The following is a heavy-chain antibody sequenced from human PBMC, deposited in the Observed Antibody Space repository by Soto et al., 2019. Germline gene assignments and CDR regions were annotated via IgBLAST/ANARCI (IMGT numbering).Heavy chain of an antibody. CDR1: GFTFSSYG. D-gene: IGHD6-6*01. V-gene: IGHV3-30*02. Sequence: HPGGSLRLSCAASGFTFSSYGMHWVRQAPGKGLEWVAVIWYDGSNKYYADSVKGRFTISRDNSKNTLYLQMNSLRAEDTAVYYCAKDFSSQGLVYYYYGMDVWGQGTTVTVSS. CDR3: AKDFSSQGLVYYYYGMDV. J-gene: IGHJ6*02. CDR2: IWYDGSNK.